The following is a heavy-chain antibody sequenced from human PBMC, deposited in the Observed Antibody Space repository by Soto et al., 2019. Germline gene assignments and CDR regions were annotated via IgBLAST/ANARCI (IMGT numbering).Heavy chain of an antibody. CDR1: GYTFTSYY. Sequence: VSVKVSCKASGYTFTSYYMHWVRQAPGQGLEWMGIINPSGGSTSYAQKFQGRFTISRDNSKNTLYLQMNSLRAEDTAVYYCAKDSFEYSSSSGGFDYWGQGTLVTVSS. J-gene: IGHJ4*02. CDR2: INPSGGST. CDR3: AKDSFEYSSSSGGFDY. D-gene: IGHD6-6*01. V-gene: IGHV1-46*01.